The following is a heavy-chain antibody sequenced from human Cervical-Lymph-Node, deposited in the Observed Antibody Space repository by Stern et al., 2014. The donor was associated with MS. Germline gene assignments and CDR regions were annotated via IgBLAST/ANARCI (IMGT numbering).Heavy chain of an antibody. J-gene: IGHJ5*01. CDR3: TSLSGPLDS. V-gene: IGHV1-3*04. CDR2: IITGNGDT. CDR1: GHTFA. D-gene: IGHD3-10*01. Sequence: VQLVESGAEVKKPGASVKVSCKASGHTFAVHWVRQAPGQRLEWLGRIITGNGDTNYSQKFQGRVTMTRDTFASKAYMELRSLRSEDTGVYYCTSLSGPLDSWGQGTLVTVSS.